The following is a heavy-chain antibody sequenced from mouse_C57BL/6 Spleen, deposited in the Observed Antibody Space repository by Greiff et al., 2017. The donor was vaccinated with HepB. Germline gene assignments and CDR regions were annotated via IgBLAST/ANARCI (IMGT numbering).Heavy chain of an antibody. Sequence: EVKLQESGGGLVMPGGSLNLSCAASGFTFSDYGMHWVRQAPEKGLEWVAYISSGSSTNYYADTVKGRFTISRDNAKNTLFLQMTSLRSEDTARYYCARQNYGSSLFDYWGQGTTLTVSS. CDR3: ARQNYGSSLFDY. CDR2: ISSGSSTN. V-gene: IGHV5-17*01. D-gene: IGHD1-1*01. CDR1: GFTFSDYG. J-gene: IGHJ2*01.